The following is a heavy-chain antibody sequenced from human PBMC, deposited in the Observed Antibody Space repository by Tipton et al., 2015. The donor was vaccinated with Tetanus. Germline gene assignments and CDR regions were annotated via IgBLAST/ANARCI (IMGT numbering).Heavy chain of an antibody. J-gene: IGHJ4*02. CDR2: VYHSGGS. D-gene: IGHD5-24*01. Sequence: LVKPTQTLSLTCAVSGVSMRNGGYSWSWIRQSPGKGLEWIGYVYHSGGSYYNPSLKSRVTMSVDLSNNQFSLSLSSVTAADTAVYYCARAPYNSPGKFYFDDWGQGILVTVSA. CDR1: GVSMRNGGYS. V-gene: IGHV4-30-2*06. CDR3: ARAPYNSPGKFYFDD.